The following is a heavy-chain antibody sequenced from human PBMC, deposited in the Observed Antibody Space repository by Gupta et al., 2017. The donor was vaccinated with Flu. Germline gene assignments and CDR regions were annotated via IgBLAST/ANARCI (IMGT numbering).Heavy chain of an antibody. Sequence: ERLQESGPGLVKPSATLSLTCAVSGGSIVRDGHSWSWIRQHPGKGLEWIGDIHYKGNIYHNPSLKSRIHISLDTSQNQFSLNLTSGTAADTAVYFCARAPLSGTYYSHAFDMWGQGTMVIVSS. J-gene: IGHJ3*02. CDR3: ARAPLSGTYYSHAFDM. V-gene: IGHV4-31*11. D-gene: IGHD1-26*01. CDR1: GGSIVRDGHS. CDR2: IHYKGNI.